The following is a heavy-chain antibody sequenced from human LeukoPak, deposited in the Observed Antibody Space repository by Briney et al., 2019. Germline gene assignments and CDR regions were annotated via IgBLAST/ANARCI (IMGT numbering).Heavy chain of an antibody. V-gene: IGHV4-38-2*02. CDR3: ARVPGVYYDRLTGYGSGWFDP. D-gene: IGHD3-9*01. Sequence: SETLSLTCTVSGYSISSGYYWGWVRQPPGKGLEWIGTVYHSGSTYYNPSLRSRVTISVETSKNQFSLKVRSMAAADTAVYYCARVPGVYYDRLTGYGSGWFDPWGQGTLVTVSS. J-gene: IGHJ5*02. CDR1: GYSISSGYY. CDR2: VYHSGST.